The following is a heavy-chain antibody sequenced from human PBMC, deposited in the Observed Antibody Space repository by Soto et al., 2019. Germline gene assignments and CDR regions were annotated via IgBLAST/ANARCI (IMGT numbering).Heavy chain of an antibody. CDR2: MNPNSGNT. J-gene: IGHJ6*01. Sequence: ASVKVSCKASGYTFTSYDINWVRQATGQGLEWMGWMNPNSGNTGYAQKFQGRVTMTRNTSISTAYMELSSLRSEDTAVYYCAREPGXYSYGQPYYYYYYGMDVWGQGTTVTVSS. CDR3: AREPGXYSYGQPYYYYYYGMDV. CDR1: GYTFTSYD. V-gene: IGHV1-8*01. D-gene: IGHD5-18*01.